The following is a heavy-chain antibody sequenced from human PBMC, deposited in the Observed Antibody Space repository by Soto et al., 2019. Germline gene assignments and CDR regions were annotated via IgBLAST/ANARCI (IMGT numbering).Heavy chain of an antibody. CDR2: LSAYNGNT. Sequence: QVQLVQSGAEVKKPGASVKVSCKASGYTFTSYGISWVRQAPGQGLEWMGWLSAYNGNTNYAQKLQGRVTMTTDTSTSTAYMELRSLRSDDTSVYYCARDNGGATPTNYGMDVWGQGTTVTVSS. CDR3: ARDNGGATPTNYGMDV. CDR1: GYTFTSYG. V-gene: IGHV1-18*01. J-gene: IGHJ6*02. D-gene: IGHD1-26*01.